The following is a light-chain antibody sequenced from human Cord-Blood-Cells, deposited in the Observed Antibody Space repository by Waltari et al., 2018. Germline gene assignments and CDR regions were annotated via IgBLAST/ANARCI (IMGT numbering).Light chain of an antibody. CDR1: KSISSY. Sequence: DIQMTQSQSSLSASVGDRVTITCRASKSISSYLNWYQQKPWKAPKLLIYAASSLQSGVPSRFSGSGSGTDFTLTISSLQPEDFATYYCQQRYSTPYSFGQGTKLEIK. J-gene: IGKJ2*03. CDR3: QQRYSTPYS. V-gene: IGKV1-39*01. CDR2: AAS.